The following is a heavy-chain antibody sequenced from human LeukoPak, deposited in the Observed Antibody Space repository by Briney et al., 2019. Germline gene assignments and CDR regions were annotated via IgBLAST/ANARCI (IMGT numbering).Heavy chain of an antibody. CDR1: GGSVGSSIYY. CDR3: ARSDPDDNWNPYNWFDP. V-gene: IGHV4-39*01. CDR2: IYYSGST. J-gene: IGHJ5*02. Sequence: SETLSLTCTVSGGSVGSSIYYWGWIRQPPGKGLEWIGSIYYSGSTYYNPSLKSRVTMSVDTSKNQFSLRLSSVTAADTAIYYCARSDPDDNWNPYNWFDPWGQGTLVTVSS. D-gene: IGHD1-20*01.